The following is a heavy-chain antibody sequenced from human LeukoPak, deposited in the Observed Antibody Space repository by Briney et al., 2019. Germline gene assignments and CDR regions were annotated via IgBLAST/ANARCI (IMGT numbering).Heavy chain of an antibody. D-gene: IGHD3-22*01. CDR1: GGSISSSSYS. V-gene: IGHV4-61*02. J-gene: IGHJ5*02. CDR3: AREKIGYYDGSGRGWFDP. Sequence: SETLSLTCTVSGGSISSSSYSWSWIRQPAGKGLEWIGRIYTSGSTNYNPSLKSRVTISVDTSKNQFSLKLSSVTAADTAVYYCAREKIGYYDGSGRGWFDPWGQGTLVTVSS. CDR2: IYTSGST.